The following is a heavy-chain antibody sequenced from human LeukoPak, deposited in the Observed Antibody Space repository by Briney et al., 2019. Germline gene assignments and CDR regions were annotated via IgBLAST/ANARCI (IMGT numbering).Heavy chain of an antibody. CDR1: GYTFAGYY. CDR3: ARDWAPMITFGGVIVDY. D-gene: IGHD3-16*02. J-gene: IGHJ4*02. CDR2: INPNSGGT. Sequence: ASVKVSCKASGYTFAGYYMHWVRQAPGQGLEWMGWINPNSGGTNYAQNLQGRVTMTTDTSTSTAYMELRSLRSDDTAVYYCARDWAPMITFGGVIVDYWGQGTLVTVSS. V-gene: IGHV1-2*02.